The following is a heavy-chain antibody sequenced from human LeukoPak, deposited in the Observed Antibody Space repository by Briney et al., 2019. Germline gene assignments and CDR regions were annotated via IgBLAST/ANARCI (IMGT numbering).Heavy chain of an antibody. CDR1: GGSISSYY. J-gene: IGHJ5*02. V-gene: IGHV4-59*01. CDR2: IYYSGST. CDR3: ARDHTMSNWFDP. Sequence: SETLSLTCTVSGGSISSYYWSWIRQPPGKGLEWIGYIYYSGSTNYNPSLKSRVTISVDTSKNQFSLKLSSVTAADTAVYYCARDHTMSNWFDPWGQGTLVTVSS. D-gene: IGHD3-3*01.